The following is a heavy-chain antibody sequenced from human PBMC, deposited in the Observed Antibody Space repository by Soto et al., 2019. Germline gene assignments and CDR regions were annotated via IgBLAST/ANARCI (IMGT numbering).Heavy chain of an antibody. J-gene: IGHJ6*02. CDR3: AKDLWVRGVTSLAYNPWDSYYYGMDV. CDR2: ISYDGSNK. V-gene: IGHV3-30*18. Sequence: PGGSLRLSCAASGFTFSSYGMHWVRQAPGKGLEWVAVISYDGSNKYYADSVKGRFTISRDNSKNTLYLQMNSLRAEDTAVYYCAKDLWVRGVTSLAYNPWDSYYYGMDVWGQGTTVTVSS. D-gene: IGHD3-10*01. CDR1: GFTFSSYG.